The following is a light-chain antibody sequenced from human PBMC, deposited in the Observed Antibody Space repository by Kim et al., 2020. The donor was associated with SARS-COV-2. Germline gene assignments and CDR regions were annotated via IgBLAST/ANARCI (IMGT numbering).Light chain of an antibody. J-gene: IGLJ2*01. CDR3: QAWDSSTVV. V-gene: IGLV3-1*01. CDR1: KLGDKY. Sequence: SYELTQPPSVSVPPGQTASITCSGDKLGDKYACWYQQKPGQSPVLVIYQDSKRPSGIPERFSGSNFGNTATLTISGTQAMDEADYYCQAWDSSTVVFGGG. CDR2: QDS.